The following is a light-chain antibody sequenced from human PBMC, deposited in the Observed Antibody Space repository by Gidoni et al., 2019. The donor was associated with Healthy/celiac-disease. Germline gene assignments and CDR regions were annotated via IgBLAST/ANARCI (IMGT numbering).Light chain of an antibody. J-gene: IGLJ1*01. CDR3: QVWDSSTDV. V-gene: IGLV3-9*01. CDR2: RDS. Sequence: SYELTQPLSVSVALGQTARSTGGGNNIGSKNVHWYQQKPGQDPVLVIYRDSNRPSGIPERVSGSNSGNTATLTISRAQAGDEADYYCQVWDSSTDVFGTGTKVTVL. CDR1: NIGSKN.